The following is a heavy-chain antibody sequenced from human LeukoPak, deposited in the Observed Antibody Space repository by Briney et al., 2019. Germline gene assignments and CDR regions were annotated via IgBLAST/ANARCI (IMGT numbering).Heavy chain of an antibody. CDR3: ATGPHCSGGSCYRPEPGPYYYGMDV. J-gene: IGHJ6*02. V-gene: IGHV1-24*01. D-gene: IGHD2-15*01. CDR2: FDPEDGET. CDR1: GYTLTELS. Sequence: ASVKVSCKVSGYTLTELSMHWVRQAPGKGLEWMGGFDPEDGETIYAQKFQGRVTMTEDTSTDTAYMELSSLRSEDTAVYYCATGPHCSGGSCYRPEPGPYYYGMDVWGQGTTVTISS.